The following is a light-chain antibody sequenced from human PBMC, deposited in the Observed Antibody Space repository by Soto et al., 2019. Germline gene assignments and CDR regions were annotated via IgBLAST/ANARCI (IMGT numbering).Light chain of an antibody. V-gene: IGKV1-12*01. Sequence: EIQMTQSPSSVSASVGDTVTITCRASQVIRAWWAWYQQKPGRAPRLLIYKGTNLQVGVPPRFSGSASETDFTFTLTSTILQTDAFATYDCHQDSSFPLTFGGGTKVEN. CDR2: KGT. CDR3: HQDSSFPLT. J-gene: IGKJ4*01. CDR1: QVIRAW.